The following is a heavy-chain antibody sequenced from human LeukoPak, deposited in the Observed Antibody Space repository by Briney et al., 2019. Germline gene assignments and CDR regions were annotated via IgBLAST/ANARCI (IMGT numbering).Heavy chain of an antibody. D-gene: IGHD3-10*01. V-gene: IGHV3-7*05. CDR1: VFSFSSHW. Sequence: GGALTLPSPASVFSFSSHWMIWLRQAAGKGLECVASINQEGSVKYSMDSVKGRFTISRDNARNSLYLQMNSLRGEDTAIYYCARDHVVRGRGWDYWGQGTVVSVSS. CDR2: INQEGSVK. CDR3: ARDHVVRGRGWDY. J-gene: IGHJ4*02.